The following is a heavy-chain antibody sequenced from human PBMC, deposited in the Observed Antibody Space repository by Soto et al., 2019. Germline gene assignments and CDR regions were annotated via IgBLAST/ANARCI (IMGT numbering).Heavy chain of an antibody. CDR1: GYTFTSYG. D-gene: IGHD3-3*01. CDR3: AIARHYDFWSGYSPQVYYYGMDV. CDR2: ISAYNGNT. Sequence: ASVKVSCKASGYTFTSYGISWVRQTPGQGLEWMGWISAYNGNTNYAQKLKSRVTMTTDTSTSTAYMKQRSLRSDDTAVYYCAIARHYDFWSGYSPQVYYYGMDVWGQGTTVTVSS. J-gene: IGHJ6*02. V-gene: IGHV1-18*01.